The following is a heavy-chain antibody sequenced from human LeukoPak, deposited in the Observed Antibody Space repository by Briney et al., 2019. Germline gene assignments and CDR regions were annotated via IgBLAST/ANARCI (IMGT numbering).Heavy chain of an antibody. CDR2: VWFDGSNS. J-gene: IGHJ4*02. CDR1: GFRFSTYG. V-gene: IGHV3-33*01. CDR3: ARFAGSDYTGSFDL. Sequence: GGSLRLSCAGSGFRFSTYGMHWVRQAPGKGLEWLGYVWFDGSNSDYVDPEKGRFTISRDNSKNTVFLQMNSLRAEDTAVYHCARFAGSDYTGSFDLWGQGTPVTVSS. D-gene: IGHD3-10*01.